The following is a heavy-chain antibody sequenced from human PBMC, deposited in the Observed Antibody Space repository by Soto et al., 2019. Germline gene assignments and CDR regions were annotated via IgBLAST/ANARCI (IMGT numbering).Heavy chain of an antibody. CDR2: ISGNSGVT. J-gene: IGHJ4*02. CDR3: AKGGIRQFAWPPSYFDS. Sequence: EVQLVNSGGGLVQPGGSLRISCAASGFTFATYAMSWVRQTPEKGLEWVSAISGNSGVTYYADSVKGRFTISRDNSNNTLYLQMIGLRAEDSAIYYCAKGGIRQFAWPPSYFDSWGQGSLVTVSA. D-gene: IGHD3-16*01. CDR1: GFTFATYA. V-gene: IGHV3-23*04.